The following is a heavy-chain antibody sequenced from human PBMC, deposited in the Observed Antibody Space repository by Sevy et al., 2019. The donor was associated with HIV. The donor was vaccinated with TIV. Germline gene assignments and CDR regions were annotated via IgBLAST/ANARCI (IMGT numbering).Heavy chain of an antibody. CDR2: IKQYGRKK. CDR3: ARLKLHYDPYYFDL. CDR1: GFTFSDSW. V-gene: IGHV3-7*01. D-gene: IGHD3-16*01. Sequence: GGSLRLSCAASGFTFSDSWMSWVRQAPEKGLEWVANIKQYGRKKYYVDSVKGRFIVSRDNAKKSLYMEMSSLRADDTAVYYCARLKLHYDPYYFDLWGQGTLVTVSS. J-gene: IGHJ4*02.